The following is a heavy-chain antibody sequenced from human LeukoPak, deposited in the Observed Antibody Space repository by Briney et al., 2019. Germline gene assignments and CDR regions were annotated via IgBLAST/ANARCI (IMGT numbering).Heavy chain of an antibody. CDR2: IYSGGST. CDR1: GFTVSSNY. Sequence: GGSLRLSCAASGFTVSSNYMSWVRQAPGKGLEWVSVIYSGGSTYYADSVKGRFTISRDNSKNTLYLQMNSLRAEDTAVYYCAREEGGSGWYSYYYGMDVWGQGTTVTVSS. CDR3: AREEGGSGWYSYYYGMDV. V-gene: IGHV3-66*02. D-gene: IGHD6-19*01. J-gene: IGHJ6*02.